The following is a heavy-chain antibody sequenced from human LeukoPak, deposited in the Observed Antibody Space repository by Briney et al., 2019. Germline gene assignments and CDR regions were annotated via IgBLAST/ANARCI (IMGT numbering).Heavy chain of an antibody. J-gene: IGHJ6*02. CDR3: VRDGGVAAPYSMDV. CDR1: GFIFISSD. Sequence: GGSLRLSCAASGFIFISSDMHWVRQATGKGLEWVSAIDTADGTYYPGSVKGRFTISRENAKNSLYLQMNSLTAGDTAVYYCVRDGGVAAPYSMDVWGQGTTVTVSS. D-gene: IGHD2-15*01. V-gene: IGHV3-13*04. CDR2: IDTADGT.